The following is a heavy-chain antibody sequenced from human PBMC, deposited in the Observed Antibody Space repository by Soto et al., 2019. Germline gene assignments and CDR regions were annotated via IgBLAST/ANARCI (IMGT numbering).Heavy chain of an antibody. CDR2: ISYDGSNK. J-gene: IGHJ6*03. CDR1: GFTFSSYA. V-gene: IGHV3-30-3*01. Sequence: PGGSLRLSCAASGFTFSSYAMHWVRQAPGKGLEWVAVISYDGSNKYYADSVKGRFTISRDNSKNTLYLQMNSLRAEDTAVYYCARGSWHGDYYYYYYMDVWGKGTTVTVSS. D-gene: IGHD4-17*01. CDR3: ARGSWHGDYYYYYYMDV.